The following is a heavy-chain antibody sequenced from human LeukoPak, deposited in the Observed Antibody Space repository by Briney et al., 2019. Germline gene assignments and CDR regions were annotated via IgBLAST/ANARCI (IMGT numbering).Heavy chain of an antibody. Sequence: HGGSLRLSCAASGFTFSSYAMSWVRPAPGKGLEWVSAISGSGGSTYYADSVEGRFTISRDNSKNTLYLQMNSLRAEDTAVYYCAKDTGYCSGGSCPFDYWGQGTLVTVSS. V-gene: IGHV3-23*01. D-gene: IGHD2-15*01. CDR2: ISGSGGST. CDR1: GFTFSSYA. CDR3: AKDTGYCSGGSCPFDY. J-gene: IGHJ4*02.